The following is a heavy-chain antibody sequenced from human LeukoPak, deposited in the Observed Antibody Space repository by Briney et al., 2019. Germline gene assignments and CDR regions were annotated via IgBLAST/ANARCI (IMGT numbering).Heavy chain of an antibody. D-gene: IGHD5-12*01. CDR1: GGSISGAY. J-gene: IGHJ6*02. CDR3: ARTGSGRYYYAMDV. Sequence: SETLSLTCSVSGGSISGAYWSWIRQAPGKGLEWIGYIHYSGSTDYNPSLESRVTISIDTSKTHFSLNLTAITAADTAIYYCARTGSGRYYYAMDVWGQGTSVTVS. CDR2: IHYSGST. V-gene: IGHV4-59*01.